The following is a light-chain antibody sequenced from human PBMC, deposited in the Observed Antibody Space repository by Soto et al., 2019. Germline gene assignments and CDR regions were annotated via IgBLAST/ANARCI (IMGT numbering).Light chain of an antibody. J-gene: IGLJ2*01. V-gene: IGLV1-44*01. CDR1: SSNIGSNT. Sequence: QSVLTQPPSASGTPGQRVTISCSGSSSNIGSNTVNWYQQLPGTAPKLLINSNNQRPSGVPDRISGSKSGISASLAISGLQSEDEADYYCAAWDDSLNGAVFGGGTQLTVL. CDR2: SNN. CDR3: AAWDDSLNGAV.